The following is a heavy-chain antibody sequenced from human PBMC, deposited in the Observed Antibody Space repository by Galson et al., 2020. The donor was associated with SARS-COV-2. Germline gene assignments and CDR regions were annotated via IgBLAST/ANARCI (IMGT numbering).Heavy chain of an antibody. CDR3: ETIGAPDNQVDY. CDR2: ISDASRTT. J-gene: IGHJ4*02. V-gene: IGHV3-48*02. CDR1: GFSFSAHS. D-gene: IGHD1-26*01. Sequence: GGSLRLSCAASGFSFSAHSMNWVRQAPGKGLEWVAYISDASRTTYYADPVKGRFTISRDDAKNSLYLQMRSLRDEDTAVYYCETIGAPDNQVDYWGQGTLVSVSS.